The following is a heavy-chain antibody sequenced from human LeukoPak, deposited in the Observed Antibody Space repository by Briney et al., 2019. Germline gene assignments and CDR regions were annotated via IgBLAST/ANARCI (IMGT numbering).Heavy chain of an antibody. Sequence: GGSLRLSCAASGFTVSSNYMSWVRQAPGKGLEWVAVIWYDGSNKYYADSVKGRFTISRDNSKNTLYLQMNSLRAEDTAVYYCARDSYGAPFDYWGQGTLVTVSS. V-gene: IGHV3-33*08. D-gene: IGHD4-17*01. CDR1: GFTVSSNY. CDR3: ARDSYGAPFDY. CDR2: IWYDGSNK. J-gene: IGHJ4*02.